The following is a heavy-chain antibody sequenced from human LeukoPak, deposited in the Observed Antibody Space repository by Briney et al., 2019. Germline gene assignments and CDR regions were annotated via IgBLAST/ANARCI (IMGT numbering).Heavy chain of an antibody. D-gene: IGHD2-15*01. CDR2: IGGSGDKT. J-gene: IGHJ6*03. CDR1: GFTLSSYA. CDR3: AKDTTAWWYHRAYMNV. Sequence: EGSLRLSCAASGFTLSSYAMSWVRQAPGGGLEWVSAIGGSGDKTYHADSVKGRFTISRDNSDNRVSLQMDSLRAEDTAVYFCAKDTTAWWYHRAYMNVWGKGTTVTVSS. V-gene: IGHV3-23*01.